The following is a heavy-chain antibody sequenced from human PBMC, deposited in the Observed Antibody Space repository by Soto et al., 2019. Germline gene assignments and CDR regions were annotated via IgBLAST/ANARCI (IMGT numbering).Heavy chain of an antibody. J-gene: IGHJ4*02. D-gene: IGHD6-25*01. V-gene: IGHV3-74*01. Sequence: GGSLRLSCAASGFTFSSYWMHWVRQAPGKGLVWVSRLNSDGSSTSYADSVKGRFTISRDNAKNTLYLQMNSLRAEDTAVYYCGKGYSSAIWGQGTLVTVSS. CDR1: GFTFSSYW. CDR2: LNSDGSST. CDR3: GKGYSSAI.